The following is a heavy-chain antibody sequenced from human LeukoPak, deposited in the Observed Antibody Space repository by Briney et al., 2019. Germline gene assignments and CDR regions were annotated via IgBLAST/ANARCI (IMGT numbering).Heavy chain of an antibody. J-gene: IGHJ5*02. CDR3: ARDFSSNYVGSFDP. V-gene: IGHV4-61*02. CDR2: IYTSGST. D-gene: IGHD4-11*01. Sequence: SETLSLTCIVSGGSISSGSYYWSWIRQHAGKGLEWIGRIYTSGSTNYNPSLKSRVTISVDTSKNQFSLKLSSVTAADTAVYYCARDFSSNYVGSFDPWGQGTLVTVSS. CDR1: GGSISSGSYY.